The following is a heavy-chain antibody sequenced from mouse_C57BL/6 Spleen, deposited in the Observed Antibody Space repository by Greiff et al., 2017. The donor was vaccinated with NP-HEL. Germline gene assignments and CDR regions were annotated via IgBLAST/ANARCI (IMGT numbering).Heavy chain of an antibody. Sequence: EVKLMESGGGLVKPGGSLKLSCAASGFTFSSYAMSWVRQTPEKRLEWVATISDGGSYTYYPDNVKGRFTISRDNAKNNLYLQMSHLKSEDTAMYYCARAESPSYYSNEFAYWGQGTLVTVSA. CDR2: ISDGGSYT. V-gene: IGHV5-4*03. CDR1: GFTFSSYA. D-gene: IGHD2-5*01. CDR3: ARAESPSYYSNEFAY. J-gene: IGHJ3*01.